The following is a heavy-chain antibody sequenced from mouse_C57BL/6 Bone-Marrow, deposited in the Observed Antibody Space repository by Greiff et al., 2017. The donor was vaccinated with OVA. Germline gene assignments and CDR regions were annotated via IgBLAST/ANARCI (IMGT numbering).Heavy chain of an antibody. J-gene: IGHJ1*03. CDR2: IDPSDSYT. V-gene: IGHV1-69*01. D-gene: IGHD1-1*01. CDR3: ARVGTTVVGYFDV. Sequence: VQLQQPGAELVMPGASVKLSCKASGYTFTSYWMHWVKQRPGQGLEWIGEIDPSDSYTNYNQKFKGKSTLTVDKSSSTAYMQLSILTSEDSAGYYCARVGTTVVGYFDVWGTGTTVTVSS. CDR1: GYTFTSYW.